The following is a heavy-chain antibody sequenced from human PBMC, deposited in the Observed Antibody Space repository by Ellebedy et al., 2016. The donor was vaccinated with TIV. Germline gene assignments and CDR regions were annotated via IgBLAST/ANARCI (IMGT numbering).Heavy chain of an antibody. V-gene: IGHV5-51*01. Sequence: KVSCKGSGYSFTSYWIGWVRQMPGKGLEWMGIIYPGDSDTRYSPSFQGQVTLSADKSISTAYLQWSSLKASGSAMYYCARRTDTYFDYWGQGTLVTVSS. CDR2: IYPGDSDT. CDR3: ARRTDTYFDY. J-gene: IGHJ4*02. CDR1: GYSFTSYW. D-gene: IGHD4-17*01.